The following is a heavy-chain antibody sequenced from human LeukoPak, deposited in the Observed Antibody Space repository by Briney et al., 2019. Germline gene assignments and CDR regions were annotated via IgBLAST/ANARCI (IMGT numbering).Heavy chain of an antibody. CDR3: ARVSGSESRVFRSYGDYFDY. D-gene: IGHD1-26*01. V-gene: IGHV4-59*01. Sequence: PSETLSLTCTVSGGSISSYYWSWIRQPPGKGLEWIGYIYYSGSTNYNPSLKRRVTISVDTSKNQFSLKLSSVTAADTAVYYCARVSGSESRVFRSYGDYFDYWGQGTLVTVSS. J-gene: IGHJ4*02. CDR2: IYYSGST. CDR1: GGSISSYY.